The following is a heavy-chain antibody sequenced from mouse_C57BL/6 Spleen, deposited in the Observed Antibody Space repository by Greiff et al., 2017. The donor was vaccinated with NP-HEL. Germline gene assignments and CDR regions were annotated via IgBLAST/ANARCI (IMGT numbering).Heavy chain of an antibody. CDR1: GYTFTSYW. V-gene: IGHV1-50*01. CDR2: IDPSDSYT. CDR3: ARYNYGIAMDY. Sequence: QVQLQQPGAELVKPGASVKLSCKASGYTFTSYWMQWVKQRPGQGLEWIGEIDPSDSYTNYNQKFKGKATLTVDTSSSTAYMQLSSLTSEDSAVYYCARYNYGIAMDYWGQGTSGTVSS. J-gene: IGHJ4*01. D-gene: IGHD1-1*01.